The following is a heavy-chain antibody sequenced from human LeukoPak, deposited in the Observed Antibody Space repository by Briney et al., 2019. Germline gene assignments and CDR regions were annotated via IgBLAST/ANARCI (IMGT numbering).Heavy chain of an antibody. Sequence: SETLSLTCTVSGGSISSGDYYWSWIRQPPGKGLEWIGYIYYSGSTYYNPSLKSRVTISVDTSKNQFSLKLSSVTAADTAVYYCARAFVVPAANWFDPWGQGTLVTVSS. V-gene: IGHV4-30-4*08. CDR2: IYYSGST. D-gene: IGHD2-2*01. CDR1: GGSISSGDYY. J-gene: IGHJ5*02. CDR3: ARAFVVPAANWFDP.